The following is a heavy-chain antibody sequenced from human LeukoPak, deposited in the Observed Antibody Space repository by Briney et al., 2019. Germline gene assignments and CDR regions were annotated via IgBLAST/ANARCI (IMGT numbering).Heavy chain of an antibody. J-gene: IGHJ4*02. D-gene: IGHD1-7*01. Sequence: GGSLRLSCAASGFTFSSYAVTWGRQAPGKGLEWVSSISSSSSYIYYADSVKGRFTISRDNAKNSLYLQMNSLRAEDTAVYYCARDVAGTTLGGHDYWGQGTLVTVSS. CDR2: ISSSSSYI. V-gene: IGHV3-21*01. CDR1: GFTFSSYA. CDR3: ARDVAGTTLGGHDY.